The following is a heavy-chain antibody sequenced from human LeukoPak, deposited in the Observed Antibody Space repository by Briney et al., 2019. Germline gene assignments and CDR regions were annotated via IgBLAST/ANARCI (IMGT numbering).Heavy chain of an antibody. CDR1: GYSISSGFY. CDR3: VRGVGRTQGGTFDY. D-gene: IGHD1-1*01. CDR2: IYHSGST. V-gene: IGHV4-38-2*02. J-gene: IGHJ4*02. Sequence: SETLSLTCTVSGYSISSGFYWGWIRQPPGKGLEWIGSIYHSGSTHYNSSLKSRVTISVDTSKNQLSLKLSSVTAAATAVYYCVRGVGRTQGGTFDYWGQGTLVTVSS.